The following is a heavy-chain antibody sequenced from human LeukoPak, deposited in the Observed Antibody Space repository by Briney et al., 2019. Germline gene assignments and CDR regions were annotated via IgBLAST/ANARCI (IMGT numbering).Heavy chain of an antibody. Sequence: GGSLRLSCAASGFTFSSYSMNWVRQAPGKGLEWVSSISSSSSYIYYADSVKGRFTISRDNAKNSLYLQMNSLRAEVTAVYYCARAGDSSGYYSPFDHWGQGTLVTVSS. D-gene: IGHD3-22*01. CDR1: GFTFSSYS. CDR3: ARAGDSSGYYSPFDH. CDR2: ISSSSSYI. V-gene: IGHV3-21*01. J-gene: IGHJ4*02.